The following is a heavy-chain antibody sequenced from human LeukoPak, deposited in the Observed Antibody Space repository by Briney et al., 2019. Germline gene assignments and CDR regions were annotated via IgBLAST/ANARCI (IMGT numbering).Heavy chain of an antibody. V-gene: IGHV3-23*01. D-gene: IGHD3-22*01. Sequence: GGSLRLSCAASGFTFSRLAMTWVRQAPGKGLEWVSTISASGPYYADAVRGRFTVSRDNSRNTLSLQMDSLRAEDTAVYYCAKDHESDGYPCLDHWGLGTLVTVSP. CDR1: GFTFSRLA. CDR2: ISASGP. CDR3: AKDHESDGYPCLDH. J-gene: IGHJ4*02.